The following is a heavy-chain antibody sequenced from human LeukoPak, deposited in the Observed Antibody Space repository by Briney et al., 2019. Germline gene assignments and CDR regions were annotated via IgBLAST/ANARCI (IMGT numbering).Heavy chain of an antibody. CDR3: AKSFSGWQIDI. J-gene: IGHJ3*02. D-gene: IGHD6-19*01. CDR2: ISYDGSNK. Sequence: PGGSLRLSCAASGFTFSSYAVHWVRQAPGRGLEWVAVISYDGSNKYYADSVKGRFTISRDNSKNTLYLQMNSLRAEDTAIYYCAKSFSGWQIDIWGQGTMVTVSS. V-gene: IGHV3-30-3*02. CDR1: GFTFSSYA.